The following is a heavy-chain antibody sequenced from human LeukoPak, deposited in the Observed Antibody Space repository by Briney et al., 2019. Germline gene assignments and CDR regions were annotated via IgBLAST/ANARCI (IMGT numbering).Heavy chain of an antibody. V-gene: IGHV5-51*01. CDR3: ARGDWKTLSATWDTWFDP. CDR2: IYPDDSNT. D-gene: IGHD1-1*01. Sequence: GESLKISCRGSAYSFSTYWIAWVRQMPGKGLEWMGLIYPDDSNTRYNPSFQGQVTMSADKSINTVYLQWSSLKASDTATYYCARGDWKTLSATWDTWFDPWGQGTPVIVSS. CDR1: AYSFSTYW. J-gene: IGHJ5*02.